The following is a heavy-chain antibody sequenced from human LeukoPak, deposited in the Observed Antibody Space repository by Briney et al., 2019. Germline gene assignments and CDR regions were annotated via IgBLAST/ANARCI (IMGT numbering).Heavy chain of an antibody. J-gene: IGHJ5*02. Sequence: GGSLSLSCAASGFTFSSYAMSWVRQAPGKGLEWVSAISGSGGSTYYADSVKGRFTISRDNSKNTLYLQMNSLRAEDTAVYYCAKDRVGAKSTRMPDWFDPWGQGTLVTVSS. CDR3: AKDRVGAKSTRMPDWFDP. V-gene: IGHV3-23*01. CDR1: GFTFSSYA. D-gene: IGHD2-2*01. CDR2: ISGSGGST.